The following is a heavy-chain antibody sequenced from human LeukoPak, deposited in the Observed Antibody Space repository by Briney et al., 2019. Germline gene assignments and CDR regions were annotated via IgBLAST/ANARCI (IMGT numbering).Heavy chain of an antibody. Sequence: SETLSLTCTVSGGSISSSSYYWSWIRQPPGKGLEWIGEINHSGSTNYNPSLKSRVTISVDTSKNQFSLKLSSVTAADTAVYYCARFGGIAVRDVWGQGTTVTVSS. V-gene: IGHV4-39*07. D-gene: IGHD6-19*01. CDR3: ARFGGIAVRDV. J-gene: IGHJ6*02. CDR2: INHSGST. CDR1: GGSISSSSYY.